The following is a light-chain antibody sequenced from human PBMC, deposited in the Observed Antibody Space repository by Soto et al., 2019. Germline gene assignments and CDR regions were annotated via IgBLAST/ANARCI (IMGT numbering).Light chain of an antibody. J-gene: IGKJ4*01. V-gene: IGKV1-5*03. CDR1: ESISTW. CDR3: QQYKSYSIT. CDR2: GAS. Sequence: DTLVPLSASAVSSSATERVTVPCRASESISTWLAWYQQKPGKAPKLLIYGASSLESGVPPRFSGDGSGTEFTLTISSLQPDDFVTYYSQQYKSYSITFGGGGKADIK.